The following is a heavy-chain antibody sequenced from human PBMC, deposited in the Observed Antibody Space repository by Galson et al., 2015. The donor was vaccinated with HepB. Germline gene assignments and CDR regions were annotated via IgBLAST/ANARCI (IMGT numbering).Heavy chain of an antibody. J-gene: IGHJ4*02. Sequence: SVKVSCKASGYTFTSYGISWVRQAPGQGLEWMGWISAYNGNTNYAQKLQGRVTMTTDTSTSTAYMELRSLRSDDTAVYYCARVVLPVLGYCSSTSCYLVDYWGQGTLVTVSS. CDR1: GYTFTSYG. V-gene: IGHV1-18*01. D-gene: IGHD2-2*01. CDR3: ARVVLPVLGYCSSTSCYLVDY. CDR2: ISAYNGNT.